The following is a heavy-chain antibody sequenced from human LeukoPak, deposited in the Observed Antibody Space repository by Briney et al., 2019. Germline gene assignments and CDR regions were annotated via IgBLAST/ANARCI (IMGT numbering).Heavy chain of an antibody. Sequence: GRSLRLSCAASRFAFSNYGMHWVRQSPGKGLEWVAAIWYDGSNRWFADSVKGRFSISRDNSKDTLYLQMNSLRAEDTAVYYCARDGQLEGSPFDYWGQGTLVTVSS. CDR1: RFAFSNYG. CDR3: ARDGQLEGSPFDY. CDR2: IWYDGSNR. D-gene: IGHD2-2*01. V-gene: IGHV3-33*01. J-gene: IGHJ4*02.